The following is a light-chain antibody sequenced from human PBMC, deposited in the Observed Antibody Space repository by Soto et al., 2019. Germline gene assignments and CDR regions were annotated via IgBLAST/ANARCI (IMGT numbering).Light chain of an antibody. CDR1: GSNIGAGFD. CDR2: GNT. V-gene: IGLV1-40*01. J-gene: IGLJ2*01. Sequence: QSVLTQPPSLSGAPGQNIIISCTGGGSNIGAGFDVHWYQQLPGTAPKLLIYGNTNPPSGVPDRFSGSKSGTSASLVITGLQAEDEADYYCQSYDTGLSGPVVFGGGTKLTVL. CDR3: QSYDTGLSGPVV.